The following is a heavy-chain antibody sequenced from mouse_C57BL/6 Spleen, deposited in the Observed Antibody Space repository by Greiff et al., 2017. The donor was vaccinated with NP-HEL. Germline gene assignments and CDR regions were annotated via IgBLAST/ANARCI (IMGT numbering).Heavy chain of an antibody. V-gene: IGHV1-26*01. J-gene: IGHJ3*01. D-gene: IGHD2-4*01. CDR2: INPNNGGT. Sequence: EVQLQQSGPELVKPGASVKISCKASGYTFTDYYMNWVKQSHGKSLEWIGDINPNNGGTSYNQKFKGKATLTVDKSSSTAYMELRSLTSEDSAVYYCAREGLTPWFAYWGQGTLVTVSA. CDR1: GYTFTDYY. CDR3: AREGLTPWFAY.